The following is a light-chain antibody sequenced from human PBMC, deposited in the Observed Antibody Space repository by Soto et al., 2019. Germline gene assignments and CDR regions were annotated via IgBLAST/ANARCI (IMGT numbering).Light chain of an antibody. CDR2: DSF. V-gene: IGKV3-11*01. CDR1: QSVSSY. CDR3: QPGSSWPVT. J-gene: IGKJ5*01. Sequence: EIVLTQSPATLSLSPGERATPSCKASQSVSSYLGWYQQKAGQAPRLLIYDSFNRATGIPAKFSGSGSGTDFTFTINSLEPEDFAVYYCQPGSSWPVTFGQGTRLEIK.